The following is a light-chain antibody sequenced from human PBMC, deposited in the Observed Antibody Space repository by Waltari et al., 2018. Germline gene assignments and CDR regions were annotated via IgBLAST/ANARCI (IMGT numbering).Light chain of an antibody. V-gene: IGLV2-18*02. CDR1: SSDIGGYNG. J-gene: IGLJ1*01. Sequence: QSALTQPPSVSKSLGQSVTISCTGTSSDIGGYNGVYWYQQHSGTAPRLLIYEVSKRPSGVSDRFSGSRSGNTASLTISGLQAEDEADYYCGSYRSGSTFVFGTGTRLTVL. CDR2: EVS. CDR3: GSYRSGSTFV.